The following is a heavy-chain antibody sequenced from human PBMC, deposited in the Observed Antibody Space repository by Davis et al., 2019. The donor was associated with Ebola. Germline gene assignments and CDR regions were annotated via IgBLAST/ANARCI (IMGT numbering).Heavy chain of an antibody. Sequence: GESLKISCAASGFTFSRHSMNWVRQAPGKGLEWVSLISSDGSYIYYADSVKGRFTISRDNGKNSLYLQMNSLRAEYTAVYYCVRDPALVVTGGGWFFGLWGRGTLVTVSS. CDR2: ISSDGSYI. CDR1: GFTFSRHS. V-gene: IGHV3-21*06. D-gene: IGHD2-21*02. J-gene: IGHJ2*01. CDR3: VRDPALVVTGGGWFFGL.